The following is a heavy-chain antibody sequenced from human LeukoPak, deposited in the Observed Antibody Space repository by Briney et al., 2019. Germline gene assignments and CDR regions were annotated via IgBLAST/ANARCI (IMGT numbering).Heavy chain of an antibody. CDR1: GGSISSYY. V-gene: IGHV4-59*01. J-gene: IGHJ2*01. Sequence: TSETLSLTCTVSGGSISSYYWSWIRQPPGKGLEWIGYIYYSGSTNYNPSLKSRVTISVDTSKNQFPLKLSSVTAADTAVYYCARGGYSYGYEWYFDLWGRGTLVTVSS. D-gene: IGHD5-18*01. CDR2: IYYSGST. CDR3: ARGGYSYGYEWYFDL.